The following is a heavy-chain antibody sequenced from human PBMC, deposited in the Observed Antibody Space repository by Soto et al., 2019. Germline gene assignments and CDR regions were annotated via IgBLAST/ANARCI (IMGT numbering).Heavy chain of an antibody. CDR1: GYTFSSYA. D-gene: IGHD3-10*01. Sequence: QVQFVQSGAEVKKPGASVKVSCKASGYTFSSYAMHWVRQAPGQRLEWMGWINGGNGNTKYSQKFQGRVTITRDTSASTAYMELNSVISEDTAVYYCARTPNYYDKDVWGQGTTVTVSS. J-gene: IGHJ6*02. V-gene: IGHV1-3*01. CDR2: INGGNGNT. CDR3: ARTPNYYDKDV.